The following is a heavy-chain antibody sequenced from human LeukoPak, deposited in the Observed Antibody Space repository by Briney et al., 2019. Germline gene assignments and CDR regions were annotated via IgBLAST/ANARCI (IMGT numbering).Heavy chain of an antibody. CDR2: MNPNSGNT. CDR3: ARVNSDYGSGCINWFDP. V-gene: IGHV1-8*01. Sequence: ASVKVSCKASGYTFTSYDINWVRQATGQGLEWMGWMNPNSGNTGYAQKFQGRVTMTRNTSISTAYMELSSLRSEDTAVYYCARVNSDYGSGCINWFDPWGQGTLVTVSS. J-gene: IGHJ5*02. D-gene: IGHD3-10*01. CDR1: GYTFTSYD.